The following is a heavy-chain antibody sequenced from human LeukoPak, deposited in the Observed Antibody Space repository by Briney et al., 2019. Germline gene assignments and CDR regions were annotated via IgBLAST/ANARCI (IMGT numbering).Heavy chain of an antibody. D-gene: IGHD3-22*01. CDR2: IYYSGST. CDR3: ARGTPSGYYYCDF. Sequence: PSETLSLTCTVSGGSISTYYWSWIRQPPGKGLEWIGYIYYSGSTNYNPSLKSRVTISVDTSKNQFSLKLNSVTAAGTAVYYCARGTPSGYYYCDFWGQRTLVTVSS. J-gene: IGHJ4*02. CDR1: GGSISTYY. V-gene: IGHV4-59*01.